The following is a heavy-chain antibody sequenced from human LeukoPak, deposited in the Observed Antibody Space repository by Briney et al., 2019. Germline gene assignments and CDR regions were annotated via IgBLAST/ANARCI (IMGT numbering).Heavy chain of an antibody. CDR3: ARGGPRYCSGGSCYFGY. CDR1: GGSISSFY. CDR2: VHSSGST. V-gene: IGHV4-59*01. Sequence: PSETLSLTCTVSGGSISSFYWGWIRQPPGKGLEWIGHVHSSGSTNYNPSLKSRVTISVDTSKNHFPLKLSSVTAADTAVYYCARGGPRYCSGGSCYFGYWGQGTLVTVSS. D-gene: IGHD2-15*01. J-gene: IGHJ4*02.